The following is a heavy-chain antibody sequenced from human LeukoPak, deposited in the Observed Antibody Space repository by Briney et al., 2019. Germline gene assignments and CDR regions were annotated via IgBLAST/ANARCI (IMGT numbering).Heavy chain of an antibody. CDR3: ARGDGDYGWFDP. V-gene: IGHV4-59*01. D-gene: IGHD4-17*01. J-gene: IGHJ5*02. CDR1: GGSISSYY. CDR2: IYYSGST. Sequence: SETLSLTCTVSGGSISSYYWSWIRQPPGNGLEWIGYIYYSGSTNYNPSLKSRVTISVDTSKKHFSLKLSSVTAADTAVYYCARGDGDYGWFDPWGQGTLVTVSS.